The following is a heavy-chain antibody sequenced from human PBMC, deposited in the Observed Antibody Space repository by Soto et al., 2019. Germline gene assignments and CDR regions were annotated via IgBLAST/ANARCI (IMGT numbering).Heavy chain of an antibody. J-gene: IGHJ4*02. CDR2: IYHSGST. CDR3: ARWRVRQKLARLDY. Sequence: SETLSLTCAVSGGSISSSNWWSWVRQPPGKGLEWIGEIYHSGSTNYNPSLKSRVTISVDKSKNQFSLKLSSVTAADTAVYYCARWRVRQKLARLDYWGQGILVTVS. CDR1: GGSISSSNW. V-gene: IGHV4-4*02. D-gene: IGHD6-13*01.